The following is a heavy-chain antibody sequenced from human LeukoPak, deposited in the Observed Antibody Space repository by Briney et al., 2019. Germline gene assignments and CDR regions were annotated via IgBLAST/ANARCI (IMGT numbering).Heavy chain of an antibody. V-gene: IGHV3-48*01. Sequence: GGSLRLSCVASRFIFSYYEMDWLRQAPGKGLESISYISSSRSIMYYADSVLGRFTVSTDNAENTLYLQMNSLRGDDTAVYYCARHNQGSPDYWGQGTLVTVSS. J-gene: IGHJ4*02. CDR2: ISSSRSIM. CDR1: RFIFSYYE. CDR3: ARHNQGSPDY.